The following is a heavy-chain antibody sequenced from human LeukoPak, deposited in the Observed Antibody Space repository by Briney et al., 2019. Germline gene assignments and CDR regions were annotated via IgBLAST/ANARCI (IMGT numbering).Heavy chain of an antibody. D-gene: IGHD2-2*02. CDR3: ARDLHCGSTGCYTPIPYYYYGMDV. J-gene: IGHJ6*02. CDR1: GFTFSSYG. Sequence: GGSLRLSCAASGFTFSSYGMHWVRQPPGKGLEWVAIIWYDGGNKYYADSVKGRFTISRDNSKNTLFLQMNSLRAEDTAVYYCARDLHCGSTGCYTPIPYYYYGMDVWGQGTTVTVSS. V-gene: IGHV3-33*01. CDR2: IWYDGGNK.